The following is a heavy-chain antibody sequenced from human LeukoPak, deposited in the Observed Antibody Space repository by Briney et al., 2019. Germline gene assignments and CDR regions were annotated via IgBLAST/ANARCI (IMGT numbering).Heavy chain of an antibody. CDR1: GFTFSSYS. CDR3: ARDPGQGIAVALP. J-gene: IGHJ5*02. D-gene: IGHD6-19*01. Sequence: PGGSLRLSCAASGFTFSSYSMNWVRQAPGKGLEWVSYISSSSSTIYYADSVKGRFTISRDNAKISLYLQMNSLRAEDTAVYYCARDPGQGIAVALPWGQGTLVTVSS. V-gene: IGHV3-48*04. CDR2: ISSSSSTI.